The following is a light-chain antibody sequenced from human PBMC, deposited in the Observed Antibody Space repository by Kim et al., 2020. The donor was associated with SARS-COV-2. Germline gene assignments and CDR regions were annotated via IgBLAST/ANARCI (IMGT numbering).Light chain of an antibody. CDR3: QEYKSNSWT. CDR2: VAS. CDR1: QSISIW. Sequence: DIQMTQSPSTLSASVGDRVTITCRTSQSISIWLAWYQQKPGKAPNLLIYVASILESGVPSRFSGSGSGTEFTLTISGLQPDDFATYYCQEYKSNSWTFGQGTKVEI. J-gene: IGKJ1*01. V-gene: IGKV1-5*01.